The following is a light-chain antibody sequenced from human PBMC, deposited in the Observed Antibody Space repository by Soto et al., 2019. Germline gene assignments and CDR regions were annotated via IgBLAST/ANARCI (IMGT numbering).Light chain of an antibody. Sequence: QSALTQPPSASGSPGQSVTISCTGTSSDVGGYNYVSWYQQHPGKAPKLMIYEVSKRPSGVPDRFSASKSGNTASLTVSGLQAEDEADYYCSSYAGSNGVVFGGGTKVTVL. J-gene: IGLJ2*01. CDR1: SSDVGGYNY. CDR3: SSYAGSNGVV. V-gene: IGLV2-8*01. CDR2: EVS.